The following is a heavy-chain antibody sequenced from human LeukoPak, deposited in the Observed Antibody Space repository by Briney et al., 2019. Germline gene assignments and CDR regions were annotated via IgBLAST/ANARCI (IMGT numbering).Heavy chain of an antibody. V-gene: IGHV4-61*02. Sequence: SQTLSLTCTVSGGSINSGSYYWSWIRQPAGKGLEWIGRIYTSGSTNYNPSLKSRVTISVDTSKNQFSLKLSSVTAADTAVYYCARIIAATFYDSSGYYAMGFDYWGQGTLVTVSS. CDR2: IYTSGST. J-gene: IGHJ4*02. D-gene: IGHD3-22*01. CDR3: ARIIAATFYDSSGYYAMGFDY. CDR1: GGSINSGSYY.